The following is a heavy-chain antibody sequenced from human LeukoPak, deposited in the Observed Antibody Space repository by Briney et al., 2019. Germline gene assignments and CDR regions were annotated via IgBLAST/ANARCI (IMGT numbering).Heavy chain of an antibody. D-gene: IGHD3-22*01. J-gene: IGHJ4*02. CDR3: ASTVAGGYSLYYCVY. CDR2: IRPNGGST. CDR1: GYTFTSYY. V-gene: IGHV1-46*03. Sequence: ASVKVSCKASGYTFTSYYMHWLRQAPGQALEWMGIIRPNGGSTSYVQKFQRRVTMTRDTHTSTVSVEPNSLRSDGTAVYYCASTVAGGYSLYYCVYWGQGTLVTVSS.